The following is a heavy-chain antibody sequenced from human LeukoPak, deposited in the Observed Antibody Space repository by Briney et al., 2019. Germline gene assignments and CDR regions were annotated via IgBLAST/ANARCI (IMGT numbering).Heavy chain of an antibody. V-gene: IGHV4-59*12. CDR1: GGSISSYY. CDR2: IYYSGST. D-gene: IGHD2-2*01. CDR3: ARNRYCSSTSCYRGRGWFDP. J-gene: IGHJ5*02. Sequence: TLSLTCTVSGGSISSYYWSWIRQPPGKGLEWIGYIYYSGSTNYNPSLKSRVTISVDTSKNQFSLKLSSVTAADTAVYYCARNRYCSSTSCYRGRGWFDPWGQGTLVTVSS.